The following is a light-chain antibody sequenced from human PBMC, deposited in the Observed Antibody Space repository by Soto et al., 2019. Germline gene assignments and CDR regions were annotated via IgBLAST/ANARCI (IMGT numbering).Light chain of an antibody. CDR1: QSISSW. J-gene: IGKJ1*01. Sequence: IQLTQSPSSLSGSVGDRVTITCRASQSISSWLAWYQQKPGKVPNLLIYDASNLESGVPSRFSGSGSGTEFTLTISSLQPDDFATYYCQQYQSSWTFGQGTKVDIK. CDR3: QQYQSSWT. V-gene: IGKV1-5*01. CDR2: DAS.